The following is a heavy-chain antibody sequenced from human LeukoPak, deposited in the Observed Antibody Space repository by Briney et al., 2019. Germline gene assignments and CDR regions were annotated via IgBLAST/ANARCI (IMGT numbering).Heavy chain of an antibody. D-gene: IGHD3-10*02. J-gene: IGHJ4*02. Sequence: SETLSLTCTVSGGSISGSNYYWDWIRQPPGKGLEWIGSIYYSGNTYYNPSLKSRVTVSVDTSKNQFSLKMSSMTAADTAVYYCARDPSTRSVRGVIDNWGQGTLVTVSS. V-gene: IGHV4-39*07. CDR1: GGSISGSNYY. CDR3: ARDPSTRSVRGVIDN. CDR2: IYYSGNT.